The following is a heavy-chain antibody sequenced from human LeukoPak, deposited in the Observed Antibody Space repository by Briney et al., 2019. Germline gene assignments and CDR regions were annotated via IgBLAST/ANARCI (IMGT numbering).Heavy chain of an antibody. CDR1: GGSISGYF. J-gene: IGHJ5*02. CDR3: ARGVSRGYDFWSGYSPNWFDP. CDR2: IHDNGDS. V-gene: IGHV4-4*07. Sequence: PSETLSLTCTVSGGSISGYFWSWIRQPAGKGLEWIGRIHDNGDSNHNPSLKSRVTMALDTSGNQVSLKLTSVTAADTAVYYCARGVSRGYDFWSGYSPNWFDPWGQGTLVTVSS. D-gene: IGHD3-3*01.